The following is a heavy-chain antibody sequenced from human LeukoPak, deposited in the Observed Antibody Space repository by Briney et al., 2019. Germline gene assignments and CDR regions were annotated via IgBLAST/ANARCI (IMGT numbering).Heavy chain of an antibody. V-gene: IGHV1-8*03. Sequence: ASVKVSCKASGYTFTSYDINWVRQATGQGLEWMGWMNPNSGNTGYAQKFQGRVTITRNTSISTAYMELSSLRSEDTAVYYCAICRPISSGYYYTEWYYFDYWGQGTLVTVSS. D-gene: IGHD3-22*01. CDR1: GYTFTSYD. CDR3: AICRPISSGYYYTEWYYFDY. J-gene: IGHJ4*02. CDR2: MNPNSGNT.